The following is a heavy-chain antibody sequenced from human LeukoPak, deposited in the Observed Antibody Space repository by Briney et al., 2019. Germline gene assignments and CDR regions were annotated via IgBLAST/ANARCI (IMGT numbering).Heavy chain of an antibody. CDR3: ARDRVEDYDFWSGYRPYGMDV. V-gene: IGHV6-1*01. CDR2: TYYRSKWYN. CDR1: GDSVSSNSAA. D-gene: IGHD3-3*01. J-gene: IGHJ6*02. Sequence: SQTLSLTCAISGDSVSSNSAAWNWIWQSPSRGLEWLGRTYYRSKWYNDYAVSVKSRITINPDTSKNQFSLQLNSVTPEDTAVYYCARDRVEDYDFWSGYRPYGMDVWGQGTTVTVSS.